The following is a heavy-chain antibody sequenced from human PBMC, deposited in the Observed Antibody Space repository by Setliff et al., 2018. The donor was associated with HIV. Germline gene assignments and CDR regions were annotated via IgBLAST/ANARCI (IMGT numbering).Heavy chain of an antibody. CDR3: ARCYYDSSGPTDAFDI. J-gene: IGHJ3*02. D-gene: IGHD3-22*01. CDR1: GYTFTNYC. CDR2: INPSGGKT. V-gene: IGHV1-46*01. Sequence: ASVKVSCKASGYTFTNYCIHWVRQAPGQGPEWMGLINPSGGKTSYAKKFQGRLTMTRDTSRSTVYMELSSLRSEDTAMYYCARCYYDSSGPTDAFDIWGQGTVVTVSS.